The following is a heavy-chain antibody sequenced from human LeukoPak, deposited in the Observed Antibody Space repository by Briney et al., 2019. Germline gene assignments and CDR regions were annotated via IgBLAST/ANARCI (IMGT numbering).Heavy chain of an antibody. CDR2: KYYDGNSGNT. Sequence: TPSETLSLTCTVSGGSMSYYYWTWIRQTPGKGLKWIGYKYYDGNSGNTNYNPSLESRVTISVDTSKNHVSLNLTSVTAADTAVYYCARDTYYYDSSGRYFDYWGQGTLVTVSS. J-gene: IGHJ4*02. D-gene: IGHD3-22*01. CDR1: GGSMSYYY. V-gene: IGHV4-59*12. CDR3: ARDTYYYDSSGRYFDY.